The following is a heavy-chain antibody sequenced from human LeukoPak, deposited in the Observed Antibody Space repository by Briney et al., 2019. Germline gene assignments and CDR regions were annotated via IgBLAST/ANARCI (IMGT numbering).Heavy chain of an antibody. CDR1: GGSISSYY. V-gene: IGHV4-4*07. CDR3: AREGRGSTQAY. D-gene: IGHD2-15*01. CDR2: ISSSGST. J-gene: IGHJ4*02. Sequence: SETLSLTCTVSGGSISSYYWTWIRQPAGKGLEWIGRISSSGSTDYNPSLKSRVTMSVDTSKNQFSLSLTSVTAADTAVYYCAREGRGSTQAYWGQGTLVTVSS.